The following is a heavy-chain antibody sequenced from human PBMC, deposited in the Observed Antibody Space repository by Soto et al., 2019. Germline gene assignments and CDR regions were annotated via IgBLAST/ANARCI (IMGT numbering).Heavy chain of an antibody. CDR2: IYWDDDK. Sequence: QITLKESGPTLVKPTQTLTLTCTFSGFSLSTSGVGVGWIRQPPGKALEWLALIYWDDDKRYSPSLKSRLTITKATSKNQVVLTMTNMDPVDTATYYCAHRRPMFRGVIGWFDPWGQGTLVTVSS. D-gene: IGHD3-10*01. V-gene: IGHV2-5*02. J-gene: IGHJ5*02. CDR3: AHRRPMFRGVIGWFDP. CDR1: GFSLSTSGVG.